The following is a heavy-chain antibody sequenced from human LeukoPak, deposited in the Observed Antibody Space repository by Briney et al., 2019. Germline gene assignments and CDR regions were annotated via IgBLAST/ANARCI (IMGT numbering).Heavy chain of an antibody. CDR3: ARGHPLAARGWFDP. CDR1: GGSFSGYY. V-gene: IGHV4-34*01. J-gene: IGHJ5*02. CDR2: INHSGST. Sequence: PSETLSLTCAVYGGSFSGYYWSWIRQPPGKGLEWIGEINHSGSTNYNPSLKSRVTISVDTSKNQFSLKLSSVTAADTAVYYCARGHPLAARGWFDPWGQGTLVTVSS. D-gene: IGHD6-13*01.